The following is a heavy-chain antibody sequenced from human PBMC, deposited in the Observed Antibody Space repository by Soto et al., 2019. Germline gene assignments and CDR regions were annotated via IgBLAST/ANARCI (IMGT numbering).Heavy chain of an antibody. CDR2: IKSKANSYAK. CDR1: GFTLGGSA. J-gene: IGHJ4*02. Sequence: EVQLVESGGGLVQPGGSLKLSWAAPGFTLGGSARHWVRKASGKGWEGVGRIKSKANSYAKAYAASVKGRFTISRDDSKNTAYLQMNSLKTEDTAVYYCTRRGYCSSTSCENDYWGQGTLVTVSS. D-gene: IGHD2-2*01. CDR3: TRRGYCSSTSCENDY. V-gene: IGHV3-73*02.